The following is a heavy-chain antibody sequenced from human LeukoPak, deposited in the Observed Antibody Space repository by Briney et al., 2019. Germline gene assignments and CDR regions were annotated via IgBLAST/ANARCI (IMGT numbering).Heavy chain of an antibody. V-gene: IGHV3-7*01. Sequence: PGGSLRLSCAASGFTFSTYWMSWVRQAPGKGLEWVANIKQDGSEKYYIDSVKGRFTISRDNAKNSLYLQMNSLRAEDTAMYYCARDSAGNDYWGRGTLVTVSS. CDR2: IKQDGSEK. D-gene: IGHD6-13*01. CDR3: ARDSAGNDY. J-gene: IGHJ4*02. CDR1: GFTFSTYW.